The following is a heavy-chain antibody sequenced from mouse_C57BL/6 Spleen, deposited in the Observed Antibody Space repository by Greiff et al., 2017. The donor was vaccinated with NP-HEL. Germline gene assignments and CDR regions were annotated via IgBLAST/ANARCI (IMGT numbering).Heavy chain of an antibody. Sequence: VQLQQSGPELVKPGASVKMSCKASGYTFTDYNMHWVKQSHGKSLEWIGYINPNNGGTSYHQKFKGKATLTVNKSSSTAYMELRSLTSEDSAVYYCARHHYGSSPFAYWGQGTLVTVSA. CDR3: ARHHYGSSPFAY. CDR1: GYTFTDYN. V-gene: IGHV1-22*01. J-gene: IGHJ3*01. CDR2: INPNNGGT. D-gene: IGHD1-1*01.